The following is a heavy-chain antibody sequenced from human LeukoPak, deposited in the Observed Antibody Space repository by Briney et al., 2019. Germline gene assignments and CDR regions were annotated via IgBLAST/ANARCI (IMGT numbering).Heavy chain of an antibody. V-gene: IGHV2-5*01. J-gene: IGHJ4*02. D-gene: IGHD3-22*01. Sequence: SGPTLLKPTPTLTLTCTFSGFSLRTSGVGVRWIRQPPGKALEWLPLIYWNDDKRYSPSLKSRLTITKDTSKNQVVLTMTNMDPVDTATYYCAHRRRTMTLGYFDYWGQGTLVTVSS. CDR3: AHRRRTMTLGYFDY. CDR1: GFSLRTSGVG. CDR2: IYWNDDK.